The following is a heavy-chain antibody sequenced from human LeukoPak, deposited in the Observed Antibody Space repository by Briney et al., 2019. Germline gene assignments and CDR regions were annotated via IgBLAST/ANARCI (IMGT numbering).Heavy chain of an antibody. CDR3: AREMGDYVWGSYPAGV. CDR1: GGTFSSYA. D-gene: IGHD3-16*01. Sequence: ASVKVSCKASGGTFSSYAISWVRQAPGQGLEWMGGIIPIFGTANYAQKFQGRVTITADESTSTAYMELRSLRSDDTAVYYCAREMGDYVWGSYPAGVWGQGTTVTVSS. J-gene: IGHJ6*02. CDR2: IIPIFGTA. V-gene: IGHV1-69*13.